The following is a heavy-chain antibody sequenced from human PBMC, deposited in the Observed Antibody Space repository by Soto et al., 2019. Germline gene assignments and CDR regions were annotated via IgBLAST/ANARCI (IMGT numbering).Heavy chain of an antibody. CDR3: ARVATVVVAATLELDYYYGMDV. J-gene: IGHJ6*02. CDR1: GFTFSSYG. V-gene: IGHV3-33*01. Sequence: QVQLVESGGGVVQPGRSLRLSCAASGFTFSSYGMHWVRQAPGKGLEWVAVIWYDGSNKYYADSVKGRFTISRDNSKNTLYLQMNSLRAEDTAVYYCARVATVVVAATLELDYYYGMDVWGHGTTVTVS. CDR2: IWYDGSNK. D-gene: IGHD2-15*01.